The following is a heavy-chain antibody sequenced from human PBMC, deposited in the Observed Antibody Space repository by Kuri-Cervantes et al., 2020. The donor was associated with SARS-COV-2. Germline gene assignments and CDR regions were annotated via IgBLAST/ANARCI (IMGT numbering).Heavy chain of an antibody. D-gene: IGHD2-21*01. J-gene: IGHJ6*03. V-gene: IGHV3-21*01. CDR2: ISGSGSYI. Sequence: GEYPKLYCAASAFTVSTYTMTWVRQAPGKALEWVSSISGSGSYIYYADSVKGRFTVSKGNAKNSLYLQMNSLRGEDTAVYSCARVAGEGPIYYYYMDVWGKGTAVTVSS. CDR3: ARVAGEGPIYYYYMDV. CDR1: AFTVSTYT.